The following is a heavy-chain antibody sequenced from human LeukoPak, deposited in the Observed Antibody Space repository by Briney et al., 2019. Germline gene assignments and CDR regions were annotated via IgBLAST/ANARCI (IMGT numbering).Heavy chain of an antibody. V-gene: IGHV4-34*01. J-gene: IGHJ4*02. CDR2: INHSGTT. CDR1: GGSFSGYY. Sequence: PSETLSLTCAMYGGSFSGYYWSWIRQPPGKGLEWIGEINHSGTTNYNPSLKSRVTISVDTSKKQFSLKLSSVTAADTAVYYCAIDSGDSRGVGYWGQGILVTVSS. CDR3: AIDSGDSRGVGY. D-gene: IGHD2-21*02.